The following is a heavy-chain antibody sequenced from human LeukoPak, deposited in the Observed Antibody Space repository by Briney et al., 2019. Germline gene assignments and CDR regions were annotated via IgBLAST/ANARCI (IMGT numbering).Heavy chain of an antibody. J-gene: IGHJ4*02. D-gene: IGHD6-13*01. Sequence: SETLSLTCAVSGGSISSGGYSWSWIRQPPGKGLEWIGYIYHSGSTYYNPSLKSRVTISVDRSKNQFSLKLSSVTAAATAVYYCARLVAATGNFDYWGQGTLVTVSS. CDR1: GGSISSGGYS. CDR3: ARLVAATGNFDY. V-gene: IGHV4-30-2*01. CDR2: IYHSGST.